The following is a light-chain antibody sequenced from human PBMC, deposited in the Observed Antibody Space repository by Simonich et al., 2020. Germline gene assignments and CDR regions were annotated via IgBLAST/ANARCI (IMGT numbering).Light chain of an antibody. Sequence: IQLTQSPSFLSASVGDRVTITCRASQGISSYLAWYQQKPGKAPKLLIYAASTLQSGVPSRFSGSGSVTEFTLTISSLQTEDFATYYCQQLNSYPPYTFGQGTKLEIK. CDR3: QQLNSYPPYT. CDR2: AAS. J-gene: IGKJ2*01. CDR1: QGISSY. V-gene: IGKV1-9*01.